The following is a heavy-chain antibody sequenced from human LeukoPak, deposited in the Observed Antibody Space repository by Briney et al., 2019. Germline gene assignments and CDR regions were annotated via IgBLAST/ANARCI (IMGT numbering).Heavy chain of an antibody. CDR3: ARHLENYFYYYGMDV. J-gene: IGHJ6*02. CDR1: GFTFNGYW. Sequence: GGSLRVSCAASGFTFNGYWMSWVRQARGRGLEWVATIKQDESEKTYVDSVEGRFTSSRDNAKSSLFLQMNSLRAEDTAVYYCARHLENYFYYYGMDVWGQGTTVTVSS. CDR2: IKQDESEK. D-gene: IGHD5-24*01. V-gene: IGHV3-7*01.